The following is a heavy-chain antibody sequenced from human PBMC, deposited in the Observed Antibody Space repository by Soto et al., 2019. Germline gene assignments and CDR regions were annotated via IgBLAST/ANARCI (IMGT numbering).Heavy chain of an antibody. CDR1: GDSIISSDFY. D-gene: IGHD3-3*02. J-gene: IGHJ5*02. CDR3: ARHSLALRKNNWFDP. Sequence: SETLSLTCTVPGDSIISSDFYWGWVRQPPGKGLEWIGSIFYLGSSYYNPSLKSRVTMSVDTSKNQFSLRLRSVTAADTALYFCARHSLALRKNNWFDPWGQGIMVTVSS. V-gene: IGHV4-39*01. CDR2: IFYLGSS.